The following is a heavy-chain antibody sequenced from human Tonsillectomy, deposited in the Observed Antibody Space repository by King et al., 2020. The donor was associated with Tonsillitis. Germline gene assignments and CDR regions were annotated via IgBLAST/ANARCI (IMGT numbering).Heavy chain of an antibody. CDR3: TTYAMTTVTTKGYYFDY. Sequence: VQLVESGGGLVKPGGSLRLSCAASGFTFSNAWMNWVRQAPGKGWWWVGRIKIKTDGGTTDYAAPVKGRFTISRDDSKNTLYLQMNSLKTEDTAVYYCTTYAMTTVTTKGYYFDYWGQGTLVTVSS. J-gene: IGHJ4*02. D-gene: IGHD4-17*01. CDR1: GFTFSNAW. V-gene: IGHV3-15*07. CDR2: IKIKTDGGTT.